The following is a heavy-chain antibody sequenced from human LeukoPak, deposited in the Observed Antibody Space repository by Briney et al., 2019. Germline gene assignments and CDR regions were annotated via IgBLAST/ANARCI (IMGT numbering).Heavy chain of an antibody. V-gene: IGHV3-30*03. Sequence: GRSLRLSCAASGSTFSSYGMHWVRQAPGKGQEWVAVISYDGSNKYYADSVKGRFTISRDNSKNTLYLQMNSLRAEDTAVYYCATDQDYYDSSGSAYYFDYWGQGTLVTVSS. D-gene: IGHD3-22*01. J-gene: IGHJ4*02. CDR1: GSTFSSYG. CDR3: ATDQDYYDSSGSAYYFDY. CDR2: ISYDGSNK.